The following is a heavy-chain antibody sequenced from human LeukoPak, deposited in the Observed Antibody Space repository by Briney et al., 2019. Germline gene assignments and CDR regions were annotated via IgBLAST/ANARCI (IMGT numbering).Heavy chain of an antibody. J-gene: IGHJ4*02. Sequence: ASVTVSCKASGYTFTSYYMHWVRQAPGQGLEWMGWINPNSGGTNYAQKFQGWVTMTRDTSISTAYMELSRLRSDDTAVYYCVSGAVAGTWVYWGQGTLVTVSS. CDR1: GYTFTSYY. D-gene: IGHD6-19*01. CDR2: INPNSGGT. V-gene: IGHV1-2*04. CDR3: VSGAVAGTWVY.